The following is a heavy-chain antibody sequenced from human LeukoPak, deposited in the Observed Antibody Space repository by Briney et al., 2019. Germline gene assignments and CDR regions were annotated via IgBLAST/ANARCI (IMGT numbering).Heavy chain of an antibody. Sequence: SETLSLTCTVSGGSISSGGYYWSWIRQPPGKGLEWIGEINHSGSTNYNPSLKSRVTISVDTSKNQFSLKLSSVTAADTAVYYCARGVRYSGYALGYWGQGTLVTVSS. CDR3: ARGVRYSGYALGY. CDR2: INHSGST. J-gene: IGHJ4*02. D-gene: IGHD5-12*01. CDR1: GGSISSGGYY. V-gene: IGHV4-30-2*01.